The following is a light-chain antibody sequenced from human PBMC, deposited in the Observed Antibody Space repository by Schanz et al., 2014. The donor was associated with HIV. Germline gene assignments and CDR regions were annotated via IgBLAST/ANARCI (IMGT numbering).Light chain of an antibody. CDR3: QQSYTTPPGT. V-gene: IGKV3D-15*01. CDR1: QSVSSN. CDR2: GAS. J-gene: IGKJ2*01. Sequence: EIVMTQSPATLSVSPGARATLSCRASQSVSSNLAWYQQKPGQAPRLLIYGASSRATGIPDRFSGSGSGTDFTLTISRLEPEDFATYYCQQSYTTPPGTFGQGTKLEIK.